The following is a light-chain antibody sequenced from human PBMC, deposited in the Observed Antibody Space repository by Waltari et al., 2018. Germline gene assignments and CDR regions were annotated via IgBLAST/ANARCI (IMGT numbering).Light chain of an antibody. Sequence: EIVMTQSPATLSWSPGERATLSCRASQRISSNLAWYQQKPGQAPRLLIYAASTRATGIPAMFSGSGSGTEFTLTISSLQPEDFAIYYCQQYNNWPFAFGQGTKLEVK. CDR2: AAS. V-gene: IGKV3-15*01. CDR1: QRISSN. J-gene: IGKJ2*01. CDR3: QQYNNWPFA.